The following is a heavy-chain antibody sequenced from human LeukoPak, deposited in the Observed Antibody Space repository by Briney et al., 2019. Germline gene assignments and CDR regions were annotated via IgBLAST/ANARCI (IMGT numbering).Heavy chain of an antibody. CDR1: GFTFSSYW. V-gene: IGHV3-7*01. Sequence: GGSLRLSCAASGFTFSSYWMSWVRQAPGKGLEWVANIKQDGSEKYYVDSVKGRFTISRDNAKNSLYLQMNSLRAEDTAVYYCAKDDSRGHFDYWGQGTLVTVSS. CDR2: IKQDGSEK. CDR3: AKDDSRGHFDY. D-gene: IGHD6-13*01. J-gene: IGHJ4*02.